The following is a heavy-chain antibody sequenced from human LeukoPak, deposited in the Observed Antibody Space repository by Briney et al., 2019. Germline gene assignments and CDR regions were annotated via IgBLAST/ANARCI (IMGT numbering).Heavy chain of an antibody. D-gene: IGHD6-13*01. CDR2: IYYSGGT. V-gene: IGHV4-59*01. Sequence: SETLSLTCTVSGGSISSYYWSWIRQPPGKGLEWIGYIYYSGGTNYNPSLKSRVTISVDTSKNQFSLKLSSVTAADTAVYYCARGSRGGSSWYYFDYWGQGTLVTVSS. CDR1: GGSISSYY. CDR3: ARGSRGGSSWYYFDY. J-gene: IGHJ4*02.